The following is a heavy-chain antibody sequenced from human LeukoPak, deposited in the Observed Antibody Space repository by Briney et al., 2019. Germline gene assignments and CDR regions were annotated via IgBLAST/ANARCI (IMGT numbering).Heavy chain of an antibody. D-gene: IGHD1-26*01. Sequence: SETLSLTCTVSGGSISSSSYYWGWIRQPPGKGLEWIGSMYYSGSTNYKPSLRSRVTISVDTSKNQFSLRLSSVTAADTAVYYCASLVGATVFDYWGQGTLVTVSS. V-gene: IGHV4-39*07. J-gene: IGHJ4*02. CDR1: GGSISSSSYY. CDR3: ASLVGATVFDY. CDR2: MYYSGST.